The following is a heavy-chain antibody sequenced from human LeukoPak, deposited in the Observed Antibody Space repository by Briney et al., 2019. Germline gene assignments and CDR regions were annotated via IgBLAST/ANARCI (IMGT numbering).Heavy chain of an antibody. J-gene: IGHJ4*02. D-gene: IGHD3-3*01. CDR1: GGSISSSSYY. CDR3: ARHLRHPKLNTMYGVVDY. Sequence: SETLSLTCTVSGGSISSSSYYWGWIRQPPGKGLEWIGTLYYSGSTYYNPSLRSRVTISVDTSKNQFSLNVSSVTAADTAVYYCARHLRHPKLNTMYGVVDYWGQGTLVTVSS. CDR2: LYYSGST. V-gene: IGHV4-39*01.